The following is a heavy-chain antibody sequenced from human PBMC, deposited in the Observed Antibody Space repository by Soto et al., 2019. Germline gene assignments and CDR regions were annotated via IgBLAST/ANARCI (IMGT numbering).Heavy chain of an antibody. CDR2: INHSGST. V-gene: IGHV4-34*01. CDR3: AGEEDPYYFDY. CDR1: GGSFSGYY. Sequence: QVQLQQWGAGLLKPSETLSLTCAVYGGSFSGYYWSWIRQPPGKGLEWIGEINHSGSTNYNPSLKSXXTXSXXTSKNQFSLKLSSVTAADTAVYYCAGEEDPYYFDYWGQGTLVTVSS. J-gene: IGHJ4*02. D-gene: IGHD3-10*01.